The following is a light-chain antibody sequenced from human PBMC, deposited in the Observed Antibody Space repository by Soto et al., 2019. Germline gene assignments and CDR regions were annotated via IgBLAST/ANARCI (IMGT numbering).Light chain of an antibody. CDR3: SSYTSSSTWV. Sequence: QSALTQPASVSGSPGQSITISCTGTSSDVGGYNYVSWYQQHPGTAPKLIIYEVSNRPSGVSNRFSGSKSGNTASLTISGLQAEDEGDYYCSSYTSSSTWVFGGGTKLTVL. CDR2: EVS. CDR1: SSDVGGYNY. V-gene: IGLV2-14*01. J-gene: IGLJ3*02.